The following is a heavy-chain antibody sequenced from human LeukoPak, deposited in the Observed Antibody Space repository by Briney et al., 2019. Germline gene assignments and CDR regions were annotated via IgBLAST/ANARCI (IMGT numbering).Heavy chain of an antibody. J-gene: IGHJ4*02. V-gene: IGHV3-23*01. CDR1: GFTFNTYA. Sequence: GGSLRLSCAASGFTFNTYAMSWVRQAPGKGLEWVSTISGSGGSTYYADSVKGRSTISRDNSKNTLYLQMNSLRAEDTAVYYCAKYTAYSTGWPSYWGQGTLVTVS. D-gene: IGHD6-19*01. CDR2: ISGSGGST. CDR3: AKYTAYSTGWPSY.